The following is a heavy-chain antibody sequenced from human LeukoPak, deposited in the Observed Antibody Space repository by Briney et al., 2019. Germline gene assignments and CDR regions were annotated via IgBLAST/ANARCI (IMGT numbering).Heavy chain of an antibody. CDR2: IGSSGGST. D-gene: IGHD7-27*01. CDR3: AKDPNWDRGY. CDR1: GFTFSSYT. Sequence: GGSLRLSCATSGFTFSSYTMTWVRQAPGKGLEYVSGIGSSGGSTTYADSVKGWFTISRDNSKNTLNLQMNSLRVEDTAVYYCAKDPNWDRGYWGQGTLVTVSS. J-gene: IGHJ4*02. V-gene: IGHV3-23*01.